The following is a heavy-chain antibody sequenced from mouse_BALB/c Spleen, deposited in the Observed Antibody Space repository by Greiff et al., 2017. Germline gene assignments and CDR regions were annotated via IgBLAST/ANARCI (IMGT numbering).Heavy chain of an antibody. CDR2: ISSGGST. CDR1: GFTFSSYA. V-gene: IGHV5-6-5*01. Sequence: EVQGVESGGGLVKPGGSLKLSCAASGFTFSSYAMSWVRQTPEKRLEWVASISSGGSTYYPDSVKGRFTISRDNARNILYLQMSSLRSEDTAMYYCARGGNYGYDDAMDYWGQGTSVTVSS. J-gene: IGHJ4*01. D-gene: IGHD2-2*01. CDR3: ARGGNYGYDDAMDY.